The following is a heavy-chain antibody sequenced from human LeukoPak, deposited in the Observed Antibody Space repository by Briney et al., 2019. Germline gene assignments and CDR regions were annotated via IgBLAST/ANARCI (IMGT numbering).Heavy chain of an antibody. CDR3: ARAARPSNAFDI. V-gene: IGHV3-30*03. J-gene: IGHJ3*02. CDR2: ISYDGSNK. CDR1: GFTFSSYE. Sequence: GGSLRLSCAASGFTFSSYEMNWVRQAPGKGLEWVAVISYDGSNKYYADSVKGRFTISRDNSKNTLYLQMNSLRAEDTAVYYCARAARPSNAFDIWGQGTMVTVSS.